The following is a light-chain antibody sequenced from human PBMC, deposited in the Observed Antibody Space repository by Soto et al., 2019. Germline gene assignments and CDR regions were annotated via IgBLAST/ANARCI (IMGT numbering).Light chain of an antibody. CDR2: AAS. J-gene: IGKJ1*01. V-gene: IGKV1-5*01. CDR3: QQYNSYSKT. Sequence: DIQMTQSPATLSASVGDRATITCRASQSIGYWLAWYQQKPGKAPNLLIYAASSLETGVPSRFSGSGSGTEFTLSISSLQPDDSASYYCQQYNSYSKTFGQGTKVDIK. CDR1: QSIGYW.